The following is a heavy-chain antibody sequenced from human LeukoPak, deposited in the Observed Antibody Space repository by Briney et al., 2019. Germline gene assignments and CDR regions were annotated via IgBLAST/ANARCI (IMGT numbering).Heavy chain of an antibody. J-gene: IGHJ4*02. D-gene: IGHD3-3*01. Sequence: PSETLSLTCAVYGGSFSGYYWSWIRQPPGKGLEWIGEINHSGSTNYNPFLKSRVTISVDTSKNQFSLKLSSVTAADTAVYYCARELVDYDFWSGYYPKYYFDYWGQGTLVTVSS. CDR1: GGSFSGYY. CDR3: ARELVDYDFWSGYYPKYYFDY. CDR2: INHSGST. V-gene: IGHV4-34*01.